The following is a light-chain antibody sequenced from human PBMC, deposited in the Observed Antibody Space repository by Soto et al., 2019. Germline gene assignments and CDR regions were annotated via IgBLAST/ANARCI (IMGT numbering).Light chain of an antibody. Sequence: QSVLTQPASVSGSPGQSITISCTGSSSDVGKYYLVSWFQQHPGKAPKLMTYEVFKRPSGVSNRFSGSKSGDTASLTISGLQAEDEADYYCCSYAGSFTYVFGTGTKVTV. J-gene: IGLJ1*01. CDR1: SSDVGKYYL. CDR2: EVF. V-gene: IGLV2-23*02. CDR3: CSYAGSFTYV.